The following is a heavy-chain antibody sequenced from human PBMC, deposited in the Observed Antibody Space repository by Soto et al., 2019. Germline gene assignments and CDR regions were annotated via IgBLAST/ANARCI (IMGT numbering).Heavy chain of an antibody. CDR3: ARGQDYGGNLIDY. V-gene: IGHV3-33*01. D-gene: IGHD4-17*01. J-gene: IGHJ4*02. CDR1: GFTFSSYG. CDR2: IWYDGSNK. Sequence: QVQLVESGGGVVQPGRSLRLSCAASGFTFSSYGMHWVRQAPGKGLEWVAVIWYDGSNKYYADSVKGRFTISRDNSKNTVYLQMNSLRAEDTAVYYCARGQDYGGNLIDYWGQGTLVTVSS.